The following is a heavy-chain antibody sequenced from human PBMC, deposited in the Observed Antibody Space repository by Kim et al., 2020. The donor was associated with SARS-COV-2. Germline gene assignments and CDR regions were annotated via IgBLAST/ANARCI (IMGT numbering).Heavy chain of an antibody. CDR1: GYTFTGYY. V-gene: IGHV1-2*06. CDR3: ARASVFVDTAMVRVQPPNQYYYGMDV. J-gene: IGHJ6*02. Sequence: ASVKVSCKASGYTFTGYYMHWVRQAPGQGLEWMGRINPNSGGTNYAQKFQGRVTMTRDTSISTAYMELSRLRSDDTAVYYCARASVFVDTAMVRVQPPNQYYYGMDVWGQGTTVTVSS. D-gene: IGHD5-18*01. CDR2: INPNSGGT.